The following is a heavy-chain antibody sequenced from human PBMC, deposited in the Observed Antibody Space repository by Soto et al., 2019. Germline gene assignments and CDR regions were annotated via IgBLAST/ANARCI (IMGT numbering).Heavy chain of an antibody. J-gene: IGHJ4*02. CDR1: GFTFSSYS. V-gene: IGHV3-21*01. CDR2: ISSSSSYI. Sequence: GGSLRLSCAASGFTFSSYSMNWVRPAPGKGLEWVSSISSSSSYIYYADSVKGRFTISRDNAKNSLYLQMNSLRAEDTAVYYCAREEDIVVVPAARPDYWGQGTLVTVSS. CDR3: AREEDIVVVPAARPDY. D-gene: IGHD2-2*01.